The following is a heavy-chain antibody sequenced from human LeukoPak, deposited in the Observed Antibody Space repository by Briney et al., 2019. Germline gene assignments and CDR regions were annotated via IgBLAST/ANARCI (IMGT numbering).Heavy chain of an antibody. J-gene: IGHJ3*02. D-gene: IGHD3-22*01. CDR1: GYSFTSYW. V-gene: IGHV5-51*01. Sequence: GESLKISCKGSGYSFTSYWIGWVRQMPGKGLEWMGIIYPGDSDTRYSPSFQGQVTISADKSISTAYLQWSSLKASDTAMYYCATIYYYDSSGSTENAFDIWGQGTMVTVSS. CDR3: ATIYYYDSSGSTENAFDI. CDR2: IYPGDSDT.